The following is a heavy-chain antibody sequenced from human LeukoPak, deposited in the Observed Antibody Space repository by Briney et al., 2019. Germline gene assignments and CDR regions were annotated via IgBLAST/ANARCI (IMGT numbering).Heavy chain of an antibody. CDR2: INPSGGST. V-gene: IGHV1-46*01. D-gene: IGHD6-19*01. Sequence: ASVKVSCKASGYTFTRHYIQWVRQAPGQGLEWMGLINPSGGSTSYAQKFQGRVTLTGDTSTSTVYMEPSSLRSEDTAVYYCARERGVAVAGEGVDPWGQGTLVTVSS. CDR1: GYTFTRHY. J-gene: IGHJ5*02. CDR3: ARERGVAVAGEGVDP.